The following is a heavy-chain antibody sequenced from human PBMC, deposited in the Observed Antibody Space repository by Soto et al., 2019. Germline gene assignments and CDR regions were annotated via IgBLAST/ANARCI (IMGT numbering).Heavy chain of an antibody. CDR3: ADPGSPELDV. V-gene: IGHV3-30*03. J-gene: IGHJ6*01. CDR2: ISSDGSKK. D-gene: IGHD3-10*01. Sequence: GGSLRLSCVASGFTVSSYCMHWVRQAPGKGLEWVALISSDGSKKYYAASMKGRVTITRDNSKNMLYLQMNILRAEDTAVYYCADPGSPELDVRGQGTTVTVSS. CDR1: GFTVSSYC.